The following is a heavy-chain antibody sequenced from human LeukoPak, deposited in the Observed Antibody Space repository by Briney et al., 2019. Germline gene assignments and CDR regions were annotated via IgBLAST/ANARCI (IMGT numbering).Heavy chain of an antibody. CDR3: VGGPSNGPGGY. V-gene: IGHV3-30-3*01. CDR2: ISPDGSDQ. Sequence: GRPQRLPCGACGFTYYHYPMLGLPQAPGKGGEGVAGISPDGSDQHCVDYVKGRLTISRDNSSNIPSLQMDSLRADDRAVHYCVGGPSNGPGGYWGQGTLVTVSS. D-gene: IGHD2-8*01. CDR1: GFTYYHYP. J-gene: IGHJ4*02.